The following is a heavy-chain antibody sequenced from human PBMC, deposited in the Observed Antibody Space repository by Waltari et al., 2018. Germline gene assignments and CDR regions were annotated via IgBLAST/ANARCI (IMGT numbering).Heavy chain of an antibody. Sequence: QVQLVQSGAEVKKPGSSVKVSCKASGGTFSSYAISWVRQAPGQGLEWMGGIIPSFGTANYAQKFQGRVTITADESTSTAYMELSSLRSEDTAVYYCARGNRGNIVATIGALDYWGQGTLVTVSS. D-gene: IGHD5-12*01. CDR3: ARGNRGNIVATIGALDY. J-gene: IGHJ4*02. CDR2: IIPSFGTA. V-gene: IGHV1-69*12. CDR1: GGTFSSYA.